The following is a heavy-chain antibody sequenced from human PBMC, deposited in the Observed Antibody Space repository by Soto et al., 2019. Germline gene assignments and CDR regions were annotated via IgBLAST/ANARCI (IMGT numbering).Heavy chain of an antibody. J-gene: IGHJ6*02. CDR3: TKSRRGILMVYGFGGMDV. CDR2: ISGSGDGT. V-gene: IGHV3-23*01. CDR1: GFTVNSHA. D-gene: IGHD2-8*01. Sequence: GGSLRLSCAASGFTVNSHAMSWVRQAPGKGLEWVASISGSGDGTYYGDSVKGRFTISRDSSSSTLYLQMNNLRGEVTAVYFCTKSRRGILMVYGFGGMDVWGQGTTVTVS.